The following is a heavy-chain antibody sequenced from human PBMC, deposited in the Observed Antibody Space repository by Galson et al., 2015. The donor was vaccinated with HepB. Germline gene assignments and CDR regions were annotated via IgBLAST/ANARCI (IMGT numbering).Heavy chain of an antibody. Sequence: SLRLSCAASGFTLSSYAIHWVRQAPGKGLEWVTVISYDGRNQNYADSVMGRFTISRDNSKDTGYLQMSSLRADDTAVYYCARDSGYVSGWYAGRGGFDYWGQGTLVTVSS. V-gene: IGHV3-30*03. CDR1: GFTLSSYA. D-gene: IGHD6-19*01. CDR3: ARDSGYVSGWYAGRGGFDY. J-gene: IGHJ4*02. CDR2: ISYDGRNQ.